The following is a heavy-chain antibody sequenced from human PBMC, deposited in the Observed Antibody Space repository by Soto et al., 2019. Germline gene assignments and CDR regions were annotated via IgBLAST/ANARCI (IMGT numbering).Heavy chain of an antibody. Sequence: EVQLVESGGGLVQPGGSLRLSCAASGFTFSSYWMHWVRQAPGKGLVWVSRINSDGSSTSYADSVKGRFTISRDNAKNTLYLQMNSLRAEDTAVYYCARAGYYDFWSGYFPYYYYMDVWGKGTTVTVSS. CDR1: GFTFSSYW. CDR2: INSDGSST. CDR3: ARAGYYDFWSGYFPYYYYMDV. D-gene: IGHD3-3*01. V-gene: IGHV3-74*01. J-gene: IGHJ6*03.